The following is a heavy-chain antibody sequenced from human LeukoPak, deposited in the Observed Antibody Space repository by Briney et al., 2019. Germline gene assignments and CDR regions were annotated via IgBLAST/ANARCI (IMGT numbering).Heavy chain of an antibody. V-gene: IGHV3-23*01. Sequence: GGSLRLSCAASGLTFSSYAMSWVRQAPGKGLEWVSAISGSGGSTYYADSVKGRFTISRDNSKNTLYLQMNSLRAEDTAVYYCAKRGSPSSYYYYGMDVWGQGTTVTVSS. CDR3: AKRGSPSSYYYYGMDV. CDR1: GLTFSSYA. CDR2: ISGSGGST. D-gene: IGHD6-13*01. J-gene: IGHJ6*02.